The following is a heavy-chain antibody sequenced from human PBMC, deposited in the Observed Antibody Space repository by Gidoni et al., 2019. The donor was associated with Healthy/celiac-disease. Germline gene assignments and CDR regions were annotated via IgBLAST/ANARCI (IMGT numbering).Heavy chain of an antibody. V-gene: IGHV3-48*02. J-gene: IGHJ4*02. D-gene: IGHD3-9*01. CDR1: GFTFSSYS. Sequence: EVQLVESGGGLVQPGGSLRLSCAASGFTFSSYSMNWVRQAPGKGLEWVSYISSSSSTIYYADSVKGRFTISRDNAKNSLYLQMNSLRDEDTAVYYCARDGDYDILTGTFDYWGQGTLVTVSS. CDR2: ISSSSSTI. CDR3: ARDGDYDILTGTFDY.